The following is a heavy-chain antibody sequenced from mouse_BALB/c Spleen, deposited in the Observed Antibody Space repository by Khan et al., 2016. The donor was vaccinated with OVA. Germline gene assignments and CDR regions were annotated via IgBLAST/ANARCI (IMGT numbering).Heavy chain of an antibody. J-gene: IGHJ2*01. CDR1: GFTFSRFG. V-gene: IGHV5-17*02. CDR2: ISSGSSSI. CDR3: ARDSNFDN. Sequence: EVELVESGGGLVQPGGSRKLSCAASGFTFSRFGMHWVRQAPEKGLEWVAYISSGSSSIYYADTVKGRFTISRDNPKNTLFLQMTSLRSEDTAMYYWARDSNFDNWAQGTTLTVSS.